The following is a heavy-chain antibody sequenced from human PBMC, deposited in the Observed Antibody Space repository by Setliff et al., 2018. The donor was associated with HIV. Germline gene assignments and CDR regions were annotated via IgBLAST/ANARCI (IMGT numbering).Heavy chain of an antibody. CDR1: GYSFSTAYY. J-gene: IGHJ4*02. V-gene: IGHV4-38-2*01. Sequence: PSETLSLTCAVSGYSFSTAYYWGWIRQPPGKGLEWIGSVYHSGTTYYNPSLKSRVPISVDMSNNQFSLKVTSVTAADTAVYYCMRGRSITIFGVAYFDFWGQGTQVTVSS. CDR3: MRGRSITIFGVAYFDF. CDR2: VYHSGTT. D-gene: IGHD3-3*01.